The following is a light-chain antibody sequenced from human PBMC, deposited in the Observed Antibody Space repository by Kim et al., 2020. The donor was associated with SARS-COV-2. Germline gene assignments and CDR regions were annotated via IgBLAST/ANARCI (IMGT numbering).Light chain of an antibody. V-gene: IGLV2-8*01. J-gene: IGLJ2*01. Sequence: GQEVAISCSGTSSDVGAYNYVSWYQQYPGKAPKLIIYELNKRPSGVPDRFSGSKSGNTASLTVSGLQAEDEADYYCSSYAGTNTVLFGGGTQLTVL. CDR1: SSDVGAYNY. CDR3: SSYAGTNTVL. CDR2: ELN.